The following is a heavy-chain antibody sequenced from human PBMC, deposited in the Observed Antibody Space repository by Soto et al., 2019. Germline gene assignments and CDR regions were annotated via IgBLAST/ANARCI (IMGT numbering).Heavy chain of an antibody. D-gene: IGHD3-22*01. J-gene: IGHJ4*02. CDR1: GYTFTSCG. CDR2: ISAYNGNT. CDR3: ARAYYDSSGYYAPNDY. Sequence: ASVKVSCKASGYTFTSCGISWVRQAPGQGLEWMGWISAYNGNTNYAQKLQGRVTMTTDTSTSTAYMELRSPRSDDTAVYYCARAYYDSSGYYAPNDYWGQGTLVTVSS. V-gene: IGHV1-18*04.